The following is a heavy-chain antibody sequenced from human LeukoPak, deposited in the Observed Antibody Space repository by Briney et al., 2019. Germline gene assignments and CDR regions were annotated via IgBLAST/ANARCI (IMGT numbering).Heavy chain of an antibody. J-gene: IGHJ3*02. CDR1: GFTFSSYE. Sequence: GGSLRLSCAASGFTFSSYEMNWVRQAPGKGLEWVSYISSSGSTIYYADSVKGRFTISRDNAKNSLYLQMNSLRAEDTAVYHCARATQDYGDYGGAFDIWSQGTMVTVSS. D-gene: IGHD4-17*01. CDR2: ISSSGSTI. CDR3: ARATQDYGDYGGAFDI. V-gene: IGHV3-48*03.